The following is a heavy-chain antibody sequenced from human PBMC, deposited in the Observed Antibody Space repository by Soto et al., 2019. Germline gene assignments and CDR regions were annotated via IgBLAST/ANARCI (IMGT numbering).Heavy chain of an antibody. J-gene: IGHJ4*02. CDR2: ISGSGGST. V-gene: IGHV3-23*01. CDR3: AKNLNGWYLAFDY. CDR1: GFTFSSYA. D-gene: IGHD6-19*01. Sequence: EVQLLESGGGLVQPGGSLRLSCAASGFTFSSYAMSWVRQAPGKGLEWVSAISGSGGSTYYADSVKGRFTISRDNSKNTLSLPMNSRRAEDTAVYYCAKNLNGWYLAFDYWGQGTLVTVSS.